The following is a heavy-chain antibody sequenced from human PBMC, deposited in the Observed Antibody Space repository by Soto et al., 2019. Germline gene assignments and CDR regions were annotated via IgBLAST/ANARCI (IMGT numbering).Heavy chain of an antibody. D-gene: IGHD3-10*01. CDR2: ISGSGGVT. CDR1: GFTFKNYD. J-gene: IGHJ4*02. Sequence: EVELLESGGGLVQPGGSLRLSCVASGFTFKNYDMRWIRQAPGKGLEWVSGISGSGGVTYYADSVKGRFTISRDNSKNTLYLKMHSLRAEDTAIYYCAKNRQFRSYYESAGHYDNWGQGTLVTVSS. V-gene: IGHV3-23*01. CDR3: AKNRQFRSYYESAGHYDN.